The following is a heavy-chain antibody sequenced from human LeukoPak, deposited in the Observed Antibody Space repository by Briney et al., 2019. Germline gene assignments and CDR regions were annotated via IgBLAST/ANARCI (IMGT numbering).Heavy chain of an antibody. CDR3: ARGRYFDWSPRWFDH. D-gene: IGHD3-9*01. J-gene: IGHJ5*02. V-gene: IGHV3-33*01. CDR1: GFTFSSYG. CDR2: IWYDGSNK. Sequence: GGSLRLSCAASGFTFSSYGMHWVRQAPGKGLEWVAVIWYDGSNKYYADSVKGRFTISRDNSKNTLYLQMNSLRAEDTAVYYCARGRYFDWSPRWFDHWGQGTLVTVSS.